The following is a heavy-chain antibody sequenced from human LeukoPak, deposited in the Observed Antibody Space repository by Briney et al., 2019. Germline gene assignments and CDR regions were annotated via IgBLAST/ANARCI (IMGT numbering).Heavy chain of an antibody. CDR3: TRGGQGMGV. CDR2: TYYRSKWYN. Sequence: SQTLSLTCAISGDSVSSNTASWHWIRQSPSSGLEWLGRTYYRSKWYNNYALSVKSRITINPDTSKNQFSLQLNSATPEDTAVYYCTRGGQGMGVWGQGTTVTVSS. J-gene: IGHJ6*02. V-gene: IGHV6-1*01. CDR1: GDSVSSNTAS.